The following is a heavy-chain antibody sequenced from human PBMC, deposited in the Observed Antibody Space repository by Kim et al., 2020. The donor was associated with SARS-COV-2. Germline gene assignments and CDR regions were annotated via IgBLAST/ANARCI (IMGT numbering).Heavy chain of an antibody. CDR2: IYYSGST. D-gene: IGHD5-18*01. CDR1: GGSISSSSYY. Sequence: SETLSLTCTVSGGSISSSSYYWGWIRQPPGKGLEWIGSIYYSGSTYYNPYLKSRVTISVDTSKNQFSLKLSSVTAADTAVYYCARHLAYKDTAMVSGWFDPWGQGTLVTVSS. V-gene: IGHV4-39*01. J-gene: IGHJ5*02. CDR3: ARHLAYKDTAMVSGWFDP.